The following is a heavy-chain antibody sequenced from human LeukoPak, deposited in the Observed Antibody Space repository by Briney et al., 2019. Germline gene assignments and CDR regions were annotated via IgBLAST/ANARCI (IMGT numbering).Heavy chain of an antibody. CDR1: GYTFTDSY. CDR2: INPNSGGT. D-gene: IGHD4-17*01. CDR3: ARNLHDYGDYTGNY. Sequence: ASVKVSCKASGYTFTDSYMHWVRQAPGQGLEWMGWINPNSGGTNYAQKFQGRVTMTRDTSISTAYMELSRLRSDDTAVYYCARNLHDYGDYTGNYWGQGTLVTVSS. J-gene: IGHJ4*02. V-gene: IGHV1-2*02.